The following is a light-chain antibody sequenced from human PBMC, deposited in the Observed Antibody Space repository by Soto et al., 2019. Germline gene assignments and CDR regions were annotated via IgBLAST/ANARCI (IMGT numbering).Light chain of an antibody. CDR1: QSVSSSY. Sequence: PGERATLSCRASQSVSSSYLAWYQQKPGQPPRLLIYGASSRATGIPDGFSGSGSGTDFTLTISRLEPEDFAVYYCQQYGSSPSTFGQGTKVEI. CDR2: GAS. V-gene: IGKV3-20*01. CDR3: QQYGSSPST. J-gene: IGKJ1*01.